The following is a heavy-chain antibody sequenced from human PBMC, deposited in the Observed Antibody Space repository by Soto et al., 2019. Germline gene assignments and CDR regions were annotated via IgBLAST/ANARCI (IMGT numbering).Heavy chain of an antibody. V-gene: IGHV3-73*01. D-gene: IGHD6-6*01. CDR3: TILPSWDYYYYYVMDV. J-gene: IGHJ6*02. CDR2: IRSKANSYAT. CDR1: GFTFSGSA. Sequence: GGSLRLSCAASGFTFSGSAMHWVRQASGKGLEWVGRIRSKANSYATAYAASVKGRFTISRDDSKNTAYLQMNSLKTEDTAVYYCTILPSWDYYYYYVMDVWGQGTTVTVSS.